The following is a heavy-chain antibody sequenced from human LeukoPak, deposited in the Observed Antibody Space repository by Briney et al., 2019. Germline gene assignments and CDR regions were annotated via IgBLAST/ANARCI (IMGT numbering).Heavy chain of an antibody. CDR3: ARGTDWASNYYYYYMDV. V-gene: IGHV4-34*01. CDR1: GGSFSGYY. CDR2: INHSGST. Sequence: SETLSLTCAVYGGSFSGYYWSWIRQPPGKGLEWIGEINHSGSTNYNPSLKSRVTISVDTSKNQFSLNLSSVTAADTAVYYCARGTDWASNYYYYYMDVWGKGTTVTVSS. J-gene: IGHJ6*03. D-gene: IGHD2-21*01.